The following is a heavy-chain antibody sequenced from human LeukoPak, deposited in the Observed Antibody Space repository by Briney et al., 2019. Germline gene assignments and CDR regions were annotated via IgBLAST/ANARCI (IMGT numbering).Heavy chain of an antibody. J-gene: IGHJ4*02. CDR1: GFTFSTYT. CDR2: IGSSGGGI. D-gene: IGHD6-19*01. Sequence: GGSLRLSCAASGFTFSTYTMYWVRHPPGKSLEWVSIIGSSGGGIHYADSVKGRFTISRDNSKNTLYLQMNSLRAEDTAVYYCAKVISGWRNQFDYWGQGTLVTVSS. V-gene: IGHV3-23*01. CDR3: AKVISGWRNQFDY.